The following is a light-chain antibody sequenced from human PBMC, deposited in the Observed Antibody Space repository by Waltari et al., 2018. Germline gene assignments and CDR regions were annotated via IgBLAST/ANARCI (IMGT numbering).Light chain of an antibody. CDR3: AAWDDSLSGLV. V-gene: IGLV1-47*01. CDR1: SSNIGSNY. CDR2: KNN. Sequence: SVLTQPPSASGTPGQKVTIPCNGSSSNIGSNYVYWYQQFPGTAPKLLIFKNNQRPSGVPDRFSDSKSGTSASLAINGLRSEDEADYYCAAWDDSLSGLVLGGGTKVTVL. J-gene: IGLJ3*02.